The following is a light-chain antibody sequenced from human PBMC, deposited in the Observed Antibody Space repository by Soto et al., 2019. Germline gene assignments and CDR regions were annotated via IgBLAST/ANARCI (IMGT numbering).Light chain of an antibody. V-gene: IGKV3D-20*01. J-gene: IGKJ1*01. CDR2: DAT. Sequence: VVLTQFPGTLSLSPGETATLSCGASQRVSNNFLGWYQQKPGLPPRLPIYDATSRANGIPERFSGRGSGTHLTLTISRLEPEDFAVYYCQQYGSTPWTFGRGTKVDIK. CDR3: QQYGSTPWT. CDR1: QRVSNNF.